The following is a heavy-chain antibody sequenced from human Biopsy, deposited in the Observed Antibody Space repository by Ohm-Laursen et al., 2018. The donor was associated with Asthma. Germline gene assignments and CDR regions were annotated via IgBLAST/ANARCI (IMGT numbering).Heavy chain of an antibody. CDR1: GFTFSSYG. V-gene: IGHV3-33*01. D-gene: IGHD6-19*01. Sequence: SLRLSCTASGFTFSSYGMHWVRQAPGKGLEWVAVIWYDGSNKYYADSVKGRFTISRDNSKNTLYLQMNSLRAEDTAVYYCAREGIAVAHFDFWGQGTLVTVSS. CDR2: IWYDGSNK. CDR3: AREGIAVAHFDF. J-gene: IGHJ4*02.